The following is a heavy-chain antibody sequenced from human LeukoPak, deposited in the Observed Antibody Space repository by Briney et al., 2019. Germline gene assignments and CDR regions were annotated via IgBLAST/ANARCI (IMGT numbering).Heavy chain of an antibody. CDR1: GFKFGDYS. J-gene: IGHJ4*02. V-gene: IGHV3-49*04. CDR3: TIGNI. CDR2: IRKKDAGGTP. Sequence: GGSLTPSCTGSGFKFGDYSLSWVRQAPGKGLEWIGFIRKKDAGGTPGYAASLGDRVSISRDDSKSVAYLEMNSLKTDDTGTYYCTIGNIWGRGSQVIVSS.